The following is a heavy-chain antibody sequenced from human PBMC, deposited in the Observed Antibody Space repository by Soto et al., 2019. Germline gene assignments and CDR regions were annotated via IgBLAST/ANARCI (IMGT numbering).Heavy chain of an antibody. CDR2: INRNGERT. V-gene: IGHV3-20*04. CDR1: GFSFDEYG. J-gene: IGHJ3*02. Sequence: EVQLVESGGRVVRPGGSLRLSCAASGFSFDEYGMSWVRQGPGKGLEWVSGINRNGERTGYAESVQGRFTISRDNAKKTVYLQMTGLRVGDTALYYCARQGRDAFDIWGQGTMVT. CDR3: ARQGRDAFDI.